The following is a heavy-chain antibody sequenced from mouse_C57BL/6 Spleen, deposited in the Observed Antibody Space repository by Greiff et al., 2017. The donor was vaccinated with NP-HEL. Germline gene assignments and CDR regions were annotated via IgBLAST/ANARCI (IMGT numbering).Heavy chain of an antibody. D-gene: IGHD3-2*02. CDR2: IYPGDGDT. Sequence: VQLQQPGPELVKPGASVKISCKASGYAFSSSWMNWVKQRPGQGLEWIGRIYPGDGDTNYNGKFKGKATLTADKSSSTAYMQLSSLTSEDSAVYCCSRSRTAHVDYWGQGTSVTVSS. J-gene: IGHJ4*01. V-gene: IGHV1-82*01. CDR3: SRSRTAHVDY. CDR1: GYAFSSSW.